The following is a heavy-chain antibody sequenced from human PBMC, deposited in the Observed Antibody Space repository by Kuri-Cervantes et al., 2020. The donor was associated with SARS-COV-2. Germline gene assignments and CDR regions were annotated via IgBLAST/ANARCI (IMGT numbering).Heavy chain of an antibody. CDR3: ARVFTASFDF. Sequence: SETLSLTCAVYGESFIGYYWSWVRQPPGKGLEWIGDINHSGSTNYNPSLKSRVTISLDTSTNQLSLKLSSVTAADTAVYYCARVFTASFDFWGQGTLVTVSS. CDR1: GESFIGYY. V-gene: IGHV4-34*01. CDR2: INHSGST. J-gene: IGHJ4*02.